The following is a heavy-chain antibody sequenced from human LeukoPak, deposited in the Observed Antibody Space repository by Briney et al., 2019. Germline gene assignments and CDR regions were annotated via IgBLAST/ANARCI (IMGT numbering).Heavy chain of an antibody. V-gene: IGHV4-4*07. CDR3: ARDTHISLIVVGDAFEI. CDR1: GGSVRSYY. CDR2: IYTSGTS. Sequence: SETLSLTCTVSGGSVRSYYWSWIRQPAGKGLEWIGQIYTSGTSNYNPSLKSRLTMSVDTSKNQVSLKLSPVTAADTAVYYCARDTHISLIVVGDAFEIWGQGTMVTVSS. D-gene: IGHD3-22*01. J-gene: IGHJ3*02.